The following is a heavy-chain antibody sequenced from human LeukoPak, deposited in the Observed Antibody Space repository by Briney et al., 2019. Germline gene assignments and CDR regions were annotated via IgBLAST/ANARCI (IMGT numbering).Heavy chain of an antibody. V-gene: IGHV3-30*02. CDR2: IRYDGSNK. Sequence: GGSLRLSCAASGFTFSSYGMHWVRQAPGKGLEWVAFIRYDGSNKYYADSVKGRFTISRDNSKNSLYLQMNSLRAEDTALYYCAKDGDLSYYYDSSGLQTTGWFDPWGQGTLVTVSS. D-gene: IGHD3-22*01. CDR1: GFTFSSYG. J-gene: IGHJ5*02. CDR3: AKDGDLSYYYDSSGLQTTGWFDP.